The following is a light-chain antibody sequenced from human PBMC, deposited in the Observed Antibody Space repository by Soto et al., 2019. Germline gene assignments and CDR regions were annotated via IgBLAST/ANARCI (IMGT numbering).Light chain of an antibody. Sequence: DIQMTQSPSTLSASLGDRVTITCRASQSISSWLAWYQQKPGKAPKLLIYKASSLESGVPSRFSGSGSGTEFTLTISSLQPDDFATYYCQQYNSYWVFGQGTKVDIK. CDR3: QQYNSYWV. J-gene: IGKJ1*01. CDR2: KAS. V-gene: IGKV1-5*03. CDR1: QSISSW.